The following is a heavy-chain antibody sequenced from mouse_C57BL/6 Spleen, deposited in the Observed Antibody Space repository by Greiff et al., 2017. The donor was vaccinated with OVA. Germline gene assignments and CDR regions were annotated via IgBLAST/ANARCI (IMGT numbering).Heavy chain of an antibody. J-gene: IGHJ3*01. CDR3: ARSNYDYDGWFAY. V-gene: IGHV1-61*01. Sequence: VQLQQPGAELVRPGSSVKLSCKASGYTFTSYWMDWVKQRPGQGLEWIGNIYPSDSETHYNQKFKDKATLTVDKSSSTAYMQLSSLTSEDSAVYYCARSNYDYDGWFAYWGQGTLVTVSA. D-gene: IGHD2-4*01. CDR2: IYPSDSET. CDR1: GYTFTSYW.